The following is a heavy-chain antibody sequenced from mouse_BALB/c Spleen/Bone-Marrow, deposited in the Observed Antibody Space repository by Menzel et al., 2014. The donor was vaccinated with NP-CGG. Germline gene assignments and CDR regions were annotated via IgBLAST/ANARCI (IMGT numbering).Heavy chain of an antibody. CDR2: IDPSDSET. J-gene: IGHJ3*01. D-gene: IGHD2-1*01. CDR3: ASPSDGNPFAY. CDR1: GYSFTSYW. Sequence: QVQLQQSGPQLVRPGASVKISCKASGYSFTSYWMHWVKQRPGQGLEWIDMIDPSDSETRLNQKFKDKATLTVDKSSSTAYMQLSSPTSEDSAVYYCASPSDGNPFAYWGQGTLVTVSA. V-gene: IGHV1S127*01.